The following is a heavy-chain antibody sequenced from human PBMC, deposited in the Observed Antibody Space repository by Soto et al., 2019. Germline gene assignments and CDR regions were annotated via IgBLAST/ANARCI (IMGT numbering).Heavy chain of an antibody. J-gene: IGHJ4*02. V-gene: IGHV2-5*01. CDR1: GCSLTTSGVA. Sequence: QITLTESGPPLVTPTQTLTLTCSFSGCSLTTSGVAVGWFRQPPGKAPEWLALFYWNDDKRYSPSLRSRLTVTGDSSKNKVVLTLANVDPVDSGTYYCAHRPTSTDDFYFDYWGQGTLVTVSS. CDR3: AHRPTSTDDFYFDY. D-gene: IGHD2-21*02. CDR2: FYWNDDK.